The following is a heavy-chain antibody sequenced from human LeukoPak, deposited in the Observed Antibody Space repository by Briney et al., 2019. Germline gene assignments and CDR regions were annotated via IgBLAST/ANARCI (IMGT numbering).Heavy chain of an antibody. J-gene: IGHJ4*02. CDR3: AGEYCSGGSCRQGFDY. CDR1: GYTFTGYY. CDR2: INPNSGDT. V-gene: IGHV1-2*02. D-gene: IGHD2-15*01. Sequence: ASVTVSCKASGYTFTGYYMHWVRQAPGQGFEWMGWINPNSGDTNYAQKFQGRVTMTRDTSISTAYMELSSLRSDDSAVYYCAGEYCSGGSCRQGFDYWGQGTLVTVSS.